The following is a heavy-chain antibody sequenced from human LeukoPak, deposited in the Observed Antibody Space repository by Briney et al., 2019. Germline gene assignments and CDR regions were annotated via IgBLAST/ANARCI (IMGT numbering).Heavy chain of an antibody. CDR2: ISYDGSSQ. J-gene: IGHJ4*02. CDR3: ARAYNSGWYACVY. V-gene: IGHV3-30*04. CDR1: GFTFSSYP. D-gene: IGHD6-19*01. Sequence: GRSLRLSCAASGFTFSSYPMFWVRQAPGKGLEWVAVISYDGSSQYYADSVKGRFTISRDNSKNTLYLQMNSLIVEDTGVYYCARAYNSGWYACVYWGQGTLVTVSS.